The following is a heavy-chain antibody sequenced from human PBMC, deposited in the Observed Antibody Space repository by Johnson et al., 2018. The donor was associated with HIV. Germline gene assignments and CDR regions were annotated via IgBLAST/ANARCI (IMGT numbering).Heavy chain of an antibody. CDR3: ARDGAIAGAATEALDL. D-gene: IGHD6-13*01. CDR2: ISGSGGRT. V-gene: IGHV3-11*04. J-gene: IGHJ3*01. CDR1: GFTFSDYY. Sequence: QVQLVESGGGLVKPGGSLRLSCAASGFTFSDYYMSWIRQAPGKGLEWVSAISGSGGRTYYADAVKGRFTISRDNSKNALYLQLNSLRPEDTAVYYCARDGAIAGAATEALDLWGQGTMVIVSS.